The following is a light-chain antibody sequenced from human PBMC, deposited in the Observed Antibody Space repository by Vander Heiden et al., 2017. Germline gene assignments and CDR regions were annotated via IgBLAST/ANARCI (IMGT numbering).Light chain of an antibody. V-gene: IGKV3-15*01. CDR2: GAS. CDR3: QQGNNWPWT. CDR1: QSVSSSY. Sequence: IVRTQSPATLSVSPGESATLPCRASQSVSSSYLAWYQQKTGQAPRLLIYGASTRATGIPARFSGSGSGTEFTLTISSLQSEDFAVYYCQQGNNWPWTFGQGTKVEIK. J-gene: IGKJ1*01.